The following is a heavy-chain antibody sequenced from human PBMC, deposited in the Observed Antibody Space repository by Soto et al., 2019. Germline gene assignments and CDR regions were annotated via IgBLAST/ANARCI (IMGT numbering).Heavy chain of an antibody. Sequence: GSLRLSCAASGFTFNNYGIHWVRQAPGKGLEWLAVIWYDGSNKYYADSVKGRFTISRDNSKNTMFLQMNSLRAEDTAVYYCARLYTSDWYSGLDYWGQGTLVTVSS. CDR1: GFTFNNYG. D-gene: IGHD6-19*01. CDR3: ARLYTSDWYSGLDY. J-gene: IGHJ4*02. CDR2: IWYDGSNK. V-gene: IGHV3-33*01.